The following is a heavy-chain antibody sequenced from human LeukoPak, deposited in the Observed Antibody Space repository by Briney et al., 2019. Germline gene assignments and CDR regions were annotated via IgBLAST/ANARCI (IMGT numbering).Heavy chain of an antibody. D-gene: IGHD2-2*02. CDR2: ISSSSSYI. CDR3: ARDVFRGPDQPLLYGNYFDY. Sequence: PGGSLRLSCAASGFTFSSYSMNWVRQAPGKGLEWVSSISSSSSYIYYADSVKGRFTISRDNAKNSLYLQMNSLRAEDTAVYYCARDVFRGPDQPLLYGNYFDYWGQGTRVAVSS. V-gene: IGHV3-21*01. J-gene: IGHJ4*02. CDR1: GFTFSSYS.